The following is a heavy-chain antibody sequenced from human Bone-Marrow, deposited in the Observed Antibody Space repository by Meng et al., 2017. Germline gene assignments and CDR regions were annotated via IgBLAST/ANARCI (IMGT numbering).Heavy chain of an antibody. CDR2: IYWDDDK. CDR3: AHRKYDFWTDRNNWFDP. V-gene: IGHV2-5*02. CDR1: GFSLKTPGVG. D-gene: IGHD3/OR15-3a*01. Sequence: SGPTLVKPTQTLTLTCTFSGFSLKTPGVGVGWIRQPPRKALEWLAVIYWDDDKRFSPSLKTRLTITKDTSKNQVVLTLTNMDPVDTATYYCAHRKYDFWTDRNNWFDPWGQGTLVTVSS. J-gene: IGHJ5*01.